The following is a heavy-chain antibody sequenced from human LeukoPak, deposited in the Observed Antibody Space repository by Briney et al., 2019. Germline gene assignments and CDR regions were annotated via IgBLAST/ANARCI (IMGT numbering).Heavy chain of an antibody. CDR3: ARVSGSSWAYDY. D-gene: IGHD6-13*01. V-gene: IGHV4-61*02. CDR1: GGSMSSGDFY. Sequence: PSQTLSLTCTVSGGSMSSGDFYWSWVRQPAGEGLEWIGRVSTSGSTNYNPSLKSRVTISIDTSRNQFSLMVSSVTAADTAVYYCARVSGSSWAYDYWGQGTLVTVSS. CDR2: VSTSGST. J-gene: IGHJ4*02.